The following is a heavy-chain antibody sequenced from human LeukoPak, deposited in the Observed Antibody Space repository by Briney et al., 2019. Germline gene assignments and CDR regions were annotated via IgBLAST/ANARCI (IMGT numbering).Heavy chain of an antibody. D-gene: IGHD1-1*01. V-gene: IGHV3-33*01. CDR1: EFTFTTYG. J-gene: IGHJ4*02. CDR3: ARDWKTNSFDS. Sequence: GRSLTLSCAASEFTFTTYGMHWVRQAPGKGLEWVAFIYYDGSNIYYADYVKGRFTISRDISKNTLYLQMDSLRAEDTAIYYCARDWKTNSFDSWGQGTLVTVSS. CDR2: IYYDGSNI.